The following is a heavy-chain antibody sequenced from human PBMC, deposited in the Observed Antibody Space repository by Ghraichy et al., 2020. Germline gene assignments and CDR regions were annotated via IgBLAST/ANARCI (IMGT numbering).Heavy chain of an antibody. CDR3: ARRSSIVVVPAARDP. CDR2: INHSGST. CDR1: GGSFSGYY. Sequence: SETLSLTCAVYGGSFSGYYWSWIRQPPGKGLEWIREINHSGSTNYNPSLKSRVTISVDTSKNQFSLKLSSVTAADTAVYYCARRSSIVVVPAARDPWGQGTLVTISS. D-gene: IGHD2-2*01. J-gene: IGHJ5*02. V-gene: IGHV4-34*01.